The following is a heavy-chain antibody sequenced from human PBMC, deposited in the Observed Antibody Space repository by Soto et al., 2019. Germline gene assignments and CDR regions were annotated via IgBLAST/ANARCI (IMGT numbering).Heavy chain of an antibody. D-gene: IGHD6-19*01. Sequence: KTSETLSLTCTVSGGSISSGGYYWSWIRQHPGKGLEWIGYIYYSGSTYYNPSLKSRVTISVDTSKNQFSLKLSSVTAADTAVYYCARGNGGSGWYGYYYGMDVWGQGTTVTVSS. CDR1: GGSISSGGYY. V-gene: IGHV4-31*03. J-gene: IGHJ6*02. CDR2: IYYSGST. CDR3: ARGNGGSGWYGYYYGMDV.